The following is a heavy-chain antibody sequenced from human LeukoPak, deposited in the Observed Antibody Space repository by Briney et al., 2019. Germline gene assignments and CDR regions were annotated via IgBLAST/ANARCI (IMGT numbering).Heavy chain of an antibody. CDR1: GFTFRNYV. J-gene: IGHJ4*02. D-gene: IGHD3-10*01. CDR2: TSSDLNVK. V-gene: IGHV3-30-3*01. CDR3: AREGYYGSGSPPSLYFDY. Sequence: GGSLRLSCAASGFTFRNYVIHWVRQAPGKGLEWVAVTSSDLNVKSYADSVKGRFTISRDNSRSTLYLQMNSLRPEDTAIYYCAREGYYGSGSPPSLYFDYWGQGTLVTVSS.